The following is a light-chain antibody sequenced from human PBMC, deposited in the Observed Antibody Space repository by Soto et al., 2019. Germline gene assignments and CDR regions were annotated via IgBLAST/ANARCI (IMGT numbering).Light chain of an antibody. V-gene: IGKV1-33*01. CDR1: LDISNY. CDR2: DAS. J-gene: IGKJ4*01. CDR3: QQYDNLPLT. Sequence: DIQMTQSPSSLSASVGDRVTITCQTSLDISNYLNWYQQKSGKAPELLIYDASNLETGVPSRFSGSGSGTDFTFTISSLQPEDIATYYCQQYDNLPLTFGGGTKVAIK.